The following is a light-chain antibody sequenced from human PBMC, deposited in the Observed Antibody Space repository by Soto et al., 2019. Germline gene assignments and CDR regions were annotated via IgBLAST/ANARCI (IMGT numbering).Light chain of an antibody. CDR3: QQYGSSPTT. CDR1: QSVSSSY. V-gene: IGKV3-20*01. CDR2: GAS. Sequence: EIVLTQSPGTLSLSPGERATLSCRASQSVSSSYLAWYQQKPGQAPRFLIYGASSRATGIPDRFSGGGSGTDFTLTISRLEPEDFAVYYCQQYGSSPTTFGQGTKVDIK. J-gene: IGKJ1*01.